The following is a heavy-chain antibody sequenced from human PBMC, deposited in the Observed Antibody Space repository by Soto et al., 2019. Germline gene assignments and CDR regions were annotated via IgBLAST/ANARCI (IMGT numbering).Heavy chain of an antibody. CDR1: GGSISSTNW. Sequence: SETLSLTCAVSGGSISSTNWWSWVRQPPGKGLEWIGEIYHSGSTNYNPSLKSRVTISVDKSKNQFSLKLSSVTAADTAVYYCARVGYYYGSRGYYWFDPWGQGTLVTVSS. J-gene: IGHJ5*02. CDR3: ARVGYYYGSRGYYWFDP. D-gene: IGHD3-22*01. V-gene: IGHV4-4*02. CDR2: IYHSGST.